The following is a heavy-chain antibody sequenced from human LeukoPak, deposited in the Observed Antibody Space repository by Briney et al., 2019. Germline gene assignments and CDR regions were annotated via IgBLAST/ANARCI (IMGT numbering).Heavy chain of an antibody. CDR3: AREDSGSSEGAFDI. CDR1: GGTFSSYA. CDR2: IIPILGIA. Sequence: GASVKVSCKASGGTFSSYAISWVRQAPGQGLEWMGRIIPILGIANYAQKFQGRVTITADKSTSTAYMELSSLRSEDTAVYYCAREDSGSSEGAFDIWAKGQWSPSLQ. D-gene: IGHD1-26*01. J-gene: IGHJ3*02. V-gene: IGHV1-69*04.